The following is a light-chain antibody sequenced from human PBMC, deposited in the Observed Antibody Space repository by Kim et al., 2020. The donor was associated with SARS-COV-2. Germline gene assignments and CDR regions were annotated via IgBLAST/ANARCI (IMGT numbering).Light chain of an antibody. CDR2: DNN. V-gene: IGLV1-51*01. CDR3: GTWDSSLSAVV. Sequence: GPKVAISCSGSSSNIGKNYVCWYQQLPGTAPKLFIYDNNKRPSGIPDRFSGSKSGTSATLGITGLQTGDEAEYYCGTWDSSLSAVVFGGGTQLTVL. CDR1: SSNIGKNY. J-gene: IGLJ2*01.